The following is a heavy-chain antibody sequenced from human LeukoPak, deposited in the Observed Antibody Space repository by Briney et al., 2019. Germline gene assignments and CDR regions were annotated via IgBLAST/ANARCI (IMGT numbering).Heavy chain of an antibody. CDR3: AKQTLYCSSTSCYSPFDH. CDR2: MNPNSGNT. V-gene: IGHV1-8*01. D-gene: IGHD2-2*02. Sequence: ASVKVSCKASGYTFTSYDIDWVRQATGQGLEWMGWMNPNSGNTGYAQKFQGRVTMTRNTSISTAYMELSSLRSEDTAVYYCAKQTLYCSSTSCYSPFDHWGQGTLVTVSS. J-gene: IGHJ4*02. CDR1: GYTFTSYD.